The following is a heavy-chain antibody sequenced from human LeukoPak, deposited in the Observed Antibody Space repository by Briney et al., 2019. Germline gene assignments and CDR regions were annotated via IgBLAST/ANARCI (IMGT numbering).Heavy chain of an antibody. V-gene: IGHV1-2*06. J-gene: IGHJ4*02. CDR1: GYTFTGYY. CDR2: INPNSGGT. D-gene: IGHD3-22*01. CDR3: AVPYDSSGYYPFPFDY. Sequence: ASVISCKASGYTFTGYYMHWVRQAPGQGLEWMGRINPNSGGTNYVQKFQGRVTMTRDTSISTAYMELSRLRSDDTAVYYCAVPYDSSGYYPFPFDYWGQGTPVTVSS.